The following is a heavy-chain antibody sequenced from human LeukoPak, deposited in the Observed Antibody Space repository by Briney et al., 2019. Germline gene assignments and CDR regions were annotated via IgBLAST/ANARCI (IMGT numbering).Heavy chain of an antibody. V-gene: IGHV3-21*01. CDR3: ARGRSGYSSDYFDY. CDR2: ISSSSSYI. Sequence: GGSLRLSCAASGFTFSNYIMNWVRQAPGKGLEWASSISSSSSYIYYADSVKGRFTISRDNAKNSLYLQMNSLRAEDTAVYYCARGRSGYSSDYFDYWGQGTLVTVSS. J-gene: IGHJ4*02. D-gene: IGHD3-3*01. CDR1: GFTFSNYI.